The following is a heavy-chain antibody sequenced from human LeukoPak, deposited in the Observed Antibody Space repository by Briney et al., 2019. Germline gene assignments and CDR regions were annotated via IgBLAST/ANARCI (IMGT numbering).Heavy chain of an antibody. CDR2: ISGSGGST. V-gene: IGHV3-23*01. J-gene: IGHJ3*02. D-gene: IGHD4-23*01. CDR3: ASFDYGGNSLHDAFDI. Sequence: PGGSLRLSCAASGFTFSSYAMSWVRQAPGKGLEWVSAISGSGGSTYYADSVKGRFTISRDNSKNTLYLQMNSLRAEDTAVYYCASFDYGGNSLHDAFDIWGQGTMVTVSS. CDR1: GFTFSSYA.